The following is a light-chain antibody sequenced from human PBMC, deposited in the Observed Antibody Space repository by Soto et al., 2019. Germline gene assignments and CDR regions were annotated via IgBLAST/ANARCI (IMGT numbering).Light chain of an antibody. CDR2: DAS. J-gene: IGKJ4*01. CDR3: QQFNGFPLT. CDR1: QDIGSA. V-gene: IGKV1-13*02. Sequence: IQLTQSPSSLSASVGDRVTITCRAGQDIGSALAWYQQRPGKAPKLLLYDASNLEAGVPSRFSGSGSGTDFTLTIPRLRPGDFSTYYCQQFNGFPLTFGGGTKVQIK.